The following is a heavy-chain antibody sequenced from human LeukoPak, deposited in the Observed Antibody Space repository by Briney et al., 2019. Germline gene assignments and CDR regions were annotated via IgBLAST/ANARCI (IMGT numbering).Heavy chain of an antibody. CDR2: IKSDGST. J-gene: IGHJ1*01. D-gene: IGHD3-22*01. Sequence: PGGSLRLSCVASGFTFGSYWMHWVRQAPGKGLVWVSRIKSDGSTNYADSVKGRFTISRDNAKNTVSLQMNSLRAEDTGVYFCARAPSEIGGYYPEYFRHWGQGTLVTVSS. CDR1: GFTFGSYW. CDR3: ARAPSEIGGYYPEYFRH. V-gene: IGHV3-74*01.